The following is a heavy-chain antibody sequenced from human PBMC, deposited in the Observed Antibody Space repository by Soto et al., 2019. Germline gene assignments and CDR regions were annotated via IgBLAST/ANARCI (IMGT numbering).Heavy chain of an antibody. CDR2: IYSAKNT. CDR1: GTSIGSGGYF. Sequence: QVLLLESGPGLVEPSQTLSLTCNVSGTSIGSGGYFWTWIRQHPGKGLEWIGYIYSAKNTNYNPTLQSRVSMSLDTSKNQFSLKLSSVTAEDTAVYYCARDPTRTYTHFSGLDVWGQGTTVTVSS. V-gene: IGHV4-31*03. CDR3: ARDPTRTYTHFSGLDV. J-gene: IGHJ6*02. D-gene: IGHD3-16*01.